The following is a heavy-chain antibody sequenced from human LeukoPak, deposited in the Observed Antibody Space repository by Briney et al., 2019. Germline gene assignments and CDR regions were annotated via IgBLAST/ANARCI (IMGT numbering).Heavy chain of an antibody. Sequence: GSLRLSCAASGFTFSSYWMSWVRQAPGKGLEWVANIKQDGSEKYYVDSVKGRFTISRDNAKNSLYLQINSLRVEDTAVFYCARDSREGDYDYWGQGTLVSVSS. J-gene: IGHJ4*02. V-gene: IGHV3-7*01. CDR2: IKQDGSEK. CDR1: GFTFSSYW. D-gene: IGHD5-12*01. CDR3: ARDSREGDYDY.